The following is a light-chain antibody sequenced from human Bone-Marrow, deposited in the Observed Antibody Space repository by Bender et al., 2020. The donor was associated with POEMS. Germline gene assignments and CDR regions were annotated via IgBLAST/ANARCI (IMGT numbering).Light chain of an antibody. Sequence: QSALTQPPSASGSPGQSVTISCTGSTSDVGGYDYVSWYQQHPGKAPKLMIFEVNKRPSGVPDRFSGSKSGNTASLTVSGLQAEDEAHYYCSSYTSSSSSVFGTGTKVTVL. V-gene: IGLV2-8*01. CDR3: SSYTSSSSSV. CDR2: EVN. J-gene: IGLJ1*01. CDR1: TSDVGGYDY.